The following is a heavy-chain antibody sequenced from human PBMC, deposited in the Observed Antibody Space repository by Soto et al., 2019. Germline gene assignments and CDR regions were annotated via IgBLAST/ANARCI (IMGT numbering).Heavy chain of an antibody. CDR2: IIPIFGTA. CDR1: GGTFSSYS. J-gene: IGHJ6*02. CDR3: ARRDPYYDFWSGPSYYYYGMDV. Sequence: GASVKVSCKASGGTFSSYSISWVRQAPGQGLEWMGGIIPIFGTANYAQKFQGRVTITADESTSTAYMELSSLRSEDTAVYYCARRDPYYDFWSGPSYYYYGMDVWGQGTTVTVSS. D-gene: IGHD3-3*01. V-gene: IGHV1-69*13.